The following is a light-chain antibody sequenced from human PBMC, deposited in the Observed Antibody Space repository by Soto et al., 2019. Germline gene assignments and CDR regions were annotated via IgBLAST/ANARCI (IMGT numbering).Light chain of an antibody. CDR1: SSDVGGYNY. CDR3: SAHAGSTSPSWV. CDR2: EVT. V-gene: IGLV2-8*01. J-gene: IGLJ3*02. Sequence: QSALTQPPSASGSPGQSVTISCTGTSSDVGGYNYVSWYQQHPGKAPKLIIYEVTKRPSGVPDRVSGSKSGNTAALTVSGLQAGDEADYYCSAHAGSTSPSWVFGGGTKLTVL.